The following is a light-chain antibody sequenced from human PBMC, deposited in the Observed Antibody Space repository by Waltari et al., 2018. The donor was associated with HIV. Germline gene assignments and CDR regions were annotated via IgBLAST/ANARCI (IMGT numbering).Light chain of an antibody. CDR1: NSNIGRNT. J-gene: IGLJ3*02. Sequence: QSVLTQPPSASGTPGQRVFISCSGSNSNIGRNTVHWYQHLPATAPKLLIYDEHMRPAGVPDRFSGSRSGTSASLAIGGVHSEDEAHYFCASWDDSVTGSNWVFGGGTRLTVL. V-gene: IGLV1-44*01. CDR2: DEH. CDR3: ASWDDSVTGSNWV.